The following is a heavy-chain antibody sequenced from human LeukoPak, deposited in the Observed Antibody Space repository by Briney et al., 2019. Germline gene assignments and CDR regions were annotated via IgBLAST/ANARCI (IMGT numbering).Heavy chain of an antibody. CDR3: AREGFHSSGYYGGAFDI. J-gene: IGHJ3*02. CDR2: INPSGGST. V-gene: IGHV1-46*01. D-gene: IGHD3-22*01. CDR1: GYTFTSYY. Sequence: ASVKVSCKASGYTFTSYYMHWVRQAPGHGLEWMGIINPSGGSTSYAQKFQGRVTMTRDMSTSTVYMELSSLRSEDTAVYYCAREGFHSSGYYGGAFDIWGQGTMVTVSS.